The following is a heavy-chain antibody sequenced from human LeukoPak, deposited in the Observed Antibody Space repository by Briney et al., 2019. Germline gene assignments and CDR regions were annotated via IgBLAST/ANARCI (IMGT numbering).Heavy chain of an antibody. CDR3: ARGAAEGLDR. D-gene: IGHD6-13*01. V-gene: IGHV1-3*04. J-gene: IGHJ5*02. CDR1: RYTFTSNA. CDR2: INTGNGNT. Sequence: GASVKVSCTASRYTFTSNAMHWVRQAPGQRPEWMGWINTGNGNTKYSQKFQGRVTISRDTSANTAYMEVSSLRSEDTAVYYCARGAAEGLDRWGQGTLVTVSS.